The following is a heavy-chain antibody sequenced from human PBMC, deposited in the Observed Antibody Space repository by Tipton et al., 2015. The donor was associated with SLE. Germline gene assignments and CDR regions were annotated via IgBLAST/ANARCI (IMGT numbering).Heavy chain of an antibody. V-gene: IGHV4-39*07. J-gene: IGHJ5*02. CDR2: IYYTVTTT. CDR3: TRLHGYSYGLNWFDP. CDR1: GCSVRSSSKY. Sequence: TLSLTCTFSGCSVRSSSKYWAGFHQPPGKGLEWIGSIYYTVTTTYYTSFPKSRVTMSVDTSTNQFSLRLTSVRAADAAVYYCTRLHGYSYGLNWFDPWGQGTLISVSS. D-gene: IGHD5-18*01.